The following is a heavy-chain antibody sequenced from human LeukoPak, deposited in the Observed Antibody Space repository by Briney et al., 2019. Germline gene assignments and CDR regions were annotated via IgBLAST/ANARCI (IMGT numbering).Heavy chain of an antibody. V-gene: IGHV3-11*01. CDR1: GFTFSDYY. D-gene: IGHD5-24*01. J-gene: IGHJ4*02. Sequence: GGSLRLSCAASGFTFSDYYMSWIRQAPGKGLEWVSYISSSGSTIYYADSVKGRFTISRDNAKNSLYLQMNSLRAEDTAVYYCARDPELAPMATIRCPYFDYWGQGTLVTVSS. CDR2: ISSSGSTI. CDR3: ARDPELAPMATIRCPYFDY.